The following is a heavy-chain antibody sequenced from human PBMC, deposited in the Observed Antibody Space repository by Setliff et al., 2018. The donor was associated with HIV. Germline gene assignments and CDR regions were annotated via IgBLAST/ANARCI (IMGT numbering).Heavy chain of an antibody. J-gene: IGHJ3*01. CDR2: IYGVDSET. CDR3: ARQXXHKLVMTAYAFDV. D-gene: IGHD6-6*01. Sequence: PGESLKISCKASGYNCPSYGCGWGRQVPGKALEWMGAIYGVDSETRYSPSFQGQVTITADTSTRTAYLQWSSLKAXDTATYYCARQXXHKLVMTAYAFDVWGQGTMVT. CDR1: GYNCPSYG. V-gene: IGHV5-51*01.